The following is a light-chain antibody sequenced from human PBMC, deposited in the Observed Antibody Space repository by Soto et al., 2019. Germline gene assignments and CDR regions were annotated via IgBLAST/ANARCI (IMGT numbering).Light chain of an antibody. V-gene: IGKV1-39*01. Sequence: DIQMTQSPSTLSGSVGDRVSITCQASQSISSYLNWYQQKPGKVPKLLIYAASSLQSGVPSRFSGSGSGTDFTLTISSLQPEDFATYYCQQSDSTPRTFGQGTKVDIK. CDR2: AAS. CDR3: QQSDSTPRT. J-gene: IGKJ1*01. CDR1: QSISSY.